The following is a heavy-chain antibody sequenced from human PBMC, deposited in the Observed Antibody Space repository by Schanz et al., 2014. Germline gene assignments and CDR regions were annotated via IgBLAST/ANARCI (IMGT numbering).Heavy chain of an antibody. D-gene: IGHD3-10*01. J-gene: IGHJ5*02. CDR1: GFTFSTYA. V-gene: IGHV3-23*01. CDR2: INTGGDST. CDR3: ARPALWFGDNCFDP. Sequence: EVQLLESGGGLVQPGGSLRLSCAASGFTFSTYAMAWVRQAPGKGLEWVSSINTGGDSTYYADSVKGRFTISRDNSKNTLYLQMNSLRPEDTAVYYCARPALWFGDNCFDPWGQGTLVTVSS.